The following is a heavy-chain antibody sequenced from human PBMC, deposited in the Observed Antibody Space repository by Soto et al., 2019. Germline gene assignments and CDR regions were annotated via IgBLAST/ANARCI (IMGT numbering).Heavy chain of an antibody. CDR1: GFTFSSYA. Sequence: QVQLVESGGGVVQPGRSLRLSCAASGFTFSSYAMHWVRQAPGKGLEWVTVISYDGSNKYYADSVKGRFTVSRDNSKNTLYLQMNSLRAEDAAEYYCARDSWSFDYWGQGPLVTVSS. CDR2: ISYDGSNK. CDR3: ARDSWSFDY. V-gene: IGHV3-30*01. J-gene: IGHJ4*02. D-gene: IGHD2-15*01.